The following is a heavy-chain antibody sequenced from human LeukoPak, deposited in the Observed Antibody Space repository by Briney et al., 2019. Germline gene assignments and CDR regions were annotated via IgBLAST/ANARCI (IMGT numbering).Heavy chain of an antibody. J-gene: IGHJ4*02. CDR2: ISIGNTYI. D-gene: IGHD4-17*01. CDR1: GFTFSRYS. Sequence: NPGGSLRLSCAASGFTFSRYSMNWVRQAPGKGLEWVSSISIGNTYIYYADSVKGRFTISRDNAKNSLYLQLNSLRAEDTAVYYCAKGPVTHDYWGQGTLVTVSS. V-gene: IGHV3-21*04. CDR3: AKGPVTHDY.